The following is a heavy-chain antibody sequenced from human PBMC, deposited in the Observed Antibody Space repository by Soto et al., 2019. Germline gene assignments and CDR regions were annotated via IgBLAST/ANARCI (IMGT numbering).Heavy chain of an antibody. D-gene: IGHD2-15*01. Sequence: PGGSLRLSCAASGFTVSSNYMSWVRQAPGKGLEWVSVIYSGGSTYYADSVKGRFTISRDNSKNTLYLQMNSLRAGDTAVYYCARDRWGYGGKVVVYYGMDVWGQGTTVTVSS. V-gene: IGHV3-53*01. CDR1: GFTVSSNY. CDR2: IYSGGST. CDR3: ARDRWGYGGKVVVYYGMDV. J-gene: IGHJ6*02.